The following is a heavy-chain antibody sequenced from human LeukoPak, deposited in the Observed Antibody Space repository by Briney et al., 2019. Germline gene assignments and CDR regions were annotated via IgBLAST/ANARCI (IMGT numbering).Heavy chain of an antibody. CDR2: IIPIFGTA. CDR3: ARGTRESGYDFYYFDY. V-gene: IGHV1-69*13. J-gene: IGHJ4*02. D-gene: IGHD5-12*01. Sequence: SVKVSCKASGGTFSSYAISWVRQAPGQGLEWMGGIIPIFGTANYAQKFQGRVTITADESTSTAYMELSSLRSEDTAVYYCARGTRESGYDFYYFDYWGQGTLVTVSS. CDR1: GGTFSSYA.